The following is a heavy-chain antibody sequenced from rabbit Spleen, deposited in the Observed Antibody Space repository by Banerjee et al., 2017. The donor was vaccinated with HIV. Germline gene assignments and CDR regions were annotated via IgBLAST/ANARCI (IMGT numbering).Heavy chain of an antibody. CDR1: GVSFSSSSY. D-gene: IGHD8-1*01. V-gene: IGHV1S45*01. CDR2: IDTGSSGFT. Sequence: QEQLVESGGGLVKPEGSLTLTCKASGVSFSSSSYMCWVRQAPGKGLEWIACIDTGSSGFTYFATWASGRCTISRTSSTTVTLQMTSLTGADTAIYFCARDTGSSFSTYGMDLWGPGTLVTVS. J-gene: IGHJ6*01. CDR3: ARDTGSSFSTYGMDL.